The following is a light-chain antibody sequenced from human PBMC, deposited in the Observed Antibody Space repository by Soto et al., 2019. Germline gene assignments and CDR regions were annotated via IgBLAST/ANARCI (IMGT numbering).Light chain of an antibody. J-gene: IGKJ5*01. V-gene: IGKV1-9*01. CDR1: QGISSY. CDR2: AAS. Sequence: DIQLTQSPSFLSSSVGDRVTITCRASQGISSYLAWYQQKPGKAPNLLIYAASTLQSGVPSSFSGSGSGTEFTLTISSLQPEYGATYYCQHRDSYSTFGQGTRLEIK. CDR3: QHRDSYST.